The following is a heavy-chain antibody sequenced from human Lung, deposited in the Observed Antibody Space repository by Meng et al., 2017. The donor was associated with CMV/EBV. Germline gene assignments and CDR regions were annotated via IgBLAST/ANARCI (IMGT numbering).Heavy chain of an antibody. CDR1: GFIVSTKY. D-gene: IGHD2-2*01. J-gene: IGHJ4*02. CDR2: IYSGGST. V-gene: IGHV3-66*01. CDR3: ARGEVPAIIDY. Sequence: VRLVESGGGLGQPGGSLRLSCEASGFIVSTKYMNWVRQAPGKGLEWVSVIYSGGSTYYTDSVKGRFTISRDNSKNTLYLQMNSLRTEDTAVYYCARGEVPAIIDYWGQGILVTVSS.